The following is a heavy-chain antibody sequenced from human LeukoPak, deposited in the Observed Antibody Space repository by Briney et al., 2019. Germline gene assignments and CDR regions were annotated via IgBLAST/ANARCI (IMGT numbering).Heavy chain of an antibody. CDR3: ARGAKNY. D-gene: IGHD2/OR15-2a*01. Sequence: ASVKVSCKASGYTFIDYYIHWMRQAPGQGLEWLGWINPNNSDTNFAQIFQGRVTLTTDTSVNTTYLELNKLTPDDTAIYYCARGAKNYWGQGTLITVS. J-gene: IGHJ4*02. CDR2: INPNNSDT. V-gene: IGHV1-2*02. CDR1: GYTFIDYY.